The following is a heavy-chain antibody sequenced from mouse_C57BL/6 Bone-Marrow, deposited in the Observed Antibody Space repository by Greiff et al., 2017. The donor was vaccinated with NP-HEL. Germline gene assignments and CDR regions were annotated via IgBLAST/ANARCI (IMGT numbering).Heavy chain of an antibody. CDR1: GYTFTSYW. J-gene: IGHJ3*01. D-gene: IGHD2-2*01. V-gene: IGHV1-74*01. CDR2: IHPSDSDT. CDR3: AIHYGYGAWFAY. Sequence: QVQLKQSGAELVKPGASVKVSCKASGYTFTSYWMHWVKQRPGQGLEWIGRIHPSDSDTNYNQKFKGKATLTVDKSSSTAYMQLSSRTSEDSAVDYCAIHYGYGAWFAYWGQGTLVTVSA.